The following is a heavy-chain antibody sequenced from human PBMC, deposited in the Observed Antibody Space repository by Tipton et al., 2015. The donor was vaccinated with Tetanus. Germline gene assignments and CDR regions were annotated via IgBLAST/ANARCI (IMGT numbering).Heavy chain of an antibody. J-gene: IGHJ6*02. D-gene: IGHD6-13*01. CDR1: GFTFSSYG. CDR3: AKDQGKQQLFSYYYYGMDV. V-gene: IGHV3-30*18. CDR2: ISYDGSNK. Sequence: SLRLSCAASGFTFSSYGMHWVRQAPGKGLEWVAVISYDGSNKYYADSVKGRFTISRDNSKNTLYLQMNSLGAEDTAVYYCAKDQGKQQLFSYYYYGMDVWGQGTTVTVSS.